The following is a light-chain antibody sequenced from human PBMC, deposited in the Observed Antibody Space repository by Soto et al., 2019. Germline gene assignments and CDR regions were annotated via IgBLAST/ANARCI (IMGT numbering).Light chain of an antibody. CDR3: QSYDSSLSGGV. CDR2: GNS. V-gene: IGLV1-40*01. J-gene: IGLJ2*01. CDR1: SSNIGAGYD. Sequence: QSVLTQPPSVSGAPGQRVTISCTGSSSNIGAGYDVHWYQQLPGTAPKLLTYGNSNRPSRVPDRFSGSKSGNSASLAITGLQAEDEADYYCQSYDSSLSGGVFGGGTKLTVL.